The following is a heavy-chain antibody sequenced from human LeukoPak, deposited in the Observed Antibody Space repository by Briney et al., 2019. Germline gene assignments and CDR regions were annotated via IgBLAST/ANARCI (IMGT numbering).Heavy chain of an antibody. CDR3: ARDSAPYSSGWYHYFDY. CDR2: IWYDGSNK. J-gene: IGHJ4*02. D-gene: IGHD6-19*01. CDR1: GFTFSSYG. Sequence: PGRSLRLSCAASGFTFSSYGMHWVRQAPGKGLEWVAVIWYDGSNKYYADSVKGRFTISRDNSENTLSLQMNSLRAEDTAVYYCARDSAPYSSGWYHYFDYWGQGTLVTVSS. V-gene: IGHV3-33*01.